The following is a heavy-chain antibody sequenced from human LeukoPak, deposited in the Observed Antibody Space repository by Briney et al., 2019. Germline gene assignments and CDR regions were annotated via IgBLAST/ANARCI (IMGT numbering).Heavy chain of an antibody. CDR3: ARPRIAAAGTFNWFDP. J-gene: IGHJ5*02. D-gene: IGHD6-13*01. CDR2: INHSGST. V-gene: IGHV4-39*07. Sequence: PSETLSLTCTVSGGSISSSSYYWGWIRQPPGKGLEWIGEINHSGSTNYNPSLKSRVTISVDTSKNQFSLKLSSVTAADTAVYYCARPRIAAAGTFNWFDPWGQGTLVTVSS. CDR1: GGSISSSSYY.